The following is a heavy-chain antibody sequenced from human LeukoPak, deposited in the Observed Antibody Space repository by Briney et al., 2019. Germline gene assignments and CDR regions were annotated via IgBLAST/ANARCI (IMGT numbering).Heavy chain of an antibody. CDR1: GFTLSDHY. Sequence: KTGGSLRLSCAASGFTLSDHYMSWIRQAPGKGLEWVSYITSSGSTIYYADSVKGRFTISRDNAKNSLYLQMNSLRAEDTAVYYCARGHRYSSGVDYWGQGTLVTVSS. CDR2: ITSSGSTI. V-gene: IGHV3-11*01. J-gene: IGHJ4*02. CDR3: ARGHRYSSGVDY. D-gene: IGHD6-19*01.